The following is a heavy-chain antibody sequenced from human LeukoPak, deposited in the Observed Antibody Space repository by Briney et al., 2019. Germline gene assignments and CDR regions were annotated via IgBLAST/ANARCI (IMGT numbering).Heavy chain of an antibody. Sequence: SVKVSCKASGGTFSRYAISWVRQAAGQGLEWMGGIIPIFGTANYAQKFQGRVTITADESTSTAYMELSSLRSEDTAVYYCARRVSYSSSSYGRQGYFDYWGQGTLVTVAS. V-gene: IGHV1-69*13. CDR3: ARRVSYSSSSYGRQGYFDY. CDR1: GGTFSRYA. D-gene: IGHD6-13*01. CDR2: IIPIFGTA. J-gene: IGHJ4*02.